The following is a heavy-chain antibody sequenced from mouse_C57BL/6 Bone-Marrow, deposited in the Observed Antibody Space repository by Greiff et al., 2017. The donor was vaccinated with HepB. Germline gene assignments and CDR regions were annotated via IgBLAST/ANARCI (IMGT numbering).Heavy chain of an antibody. D-gene: IGHD1-1*01. V-gene: IGHV5-17*01. Sequence: EVKLVESGGGLVKPGGSLKLSCAASGFTFSDYGMHWVRQAPETGLEWVAYISSDSSTIYYAYPVTGRCTISRYNAKNTLFLQMTSLRSEYTAMYYCAPYYYGSSSAWFAYWGQGTLVTVSA. CDR1: GFTFSDYG. J-gene: IGHJ3*01. CDR3: APYYYGSSSAWFAY. CDR2: ISSDSSTI.